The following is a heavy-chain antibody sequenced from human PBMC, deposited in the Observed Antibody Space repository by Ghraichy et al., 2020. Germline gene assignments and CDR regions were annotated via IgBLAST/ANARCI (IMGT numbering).Heavy chain of an antibody. CDR1: GSTFSDSY. J-gene: IGHJ2*01. D-gene: IGHD2/OR15-2a*01. CDR3: ARDGATSPNDSNQYYYFDL. V-gene: IGHV3-11*01. Sequence: GGSLRLSCPAFGSTFSDSYMNWIRQAPGKGLGWVSYVISSGSTVYYADSVRGRFTISRDNAKNSLYLQMNNLRAEDTALYYCARDGATSPNDSNQYYYFDLWGRCTLVTDPS. CDR2: VISSGSTV.